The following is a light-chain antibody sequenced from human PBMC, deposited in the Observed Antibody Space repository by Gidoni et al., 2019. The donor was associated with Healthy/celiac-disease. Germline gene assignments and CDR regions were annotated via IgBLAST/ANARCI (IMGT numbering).Light chain of an antibody. J-gene: IGLJ2*01. CDR1: ALAKQY. Sequence: SYELTQPPSVSVSQGQTARITCSGDALAKQYAYWYQQKPGQAPILVMYKDSERPSGIPERFSGSSSGTTVTLTISGVQAEDEADYYCQSAVSSTTYVVFGGGTKLTVL. V-gene: IGLV3-25*03. CDR2: KDS. CDR3: QSAVSSTTYVV.